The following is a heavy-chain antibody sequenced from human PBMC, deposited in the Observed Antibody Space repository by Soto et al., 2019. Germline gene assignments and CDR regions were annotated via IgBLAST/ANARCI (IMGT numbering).Heavy chain of an antibody. V-gene: IGHV4-34*01. J-gene: IGHJ4*02. CDR1: GGSFSGYY. CDR2: INHSGST. CDR3: ARTPKYSYGYYY. Sequence: ETLSLTCAVYGGSFSGYYWSWIRQPPGKGLEWIGEINHSGSTNYNPSLKSRVTISVDTSKNQFSLKLSSVTAADTAVYYCARTPKYSYGYYYWGQGTLVTVSS. D-gene: IGHD5-18*01.